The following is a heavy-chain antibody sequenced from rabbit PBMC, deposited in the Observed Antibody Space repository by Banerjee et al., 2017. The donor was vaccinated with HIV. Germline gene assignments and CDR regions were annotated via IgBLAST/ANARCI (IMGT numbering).Heavy chain of an antibody. CDR1: GIDFSTYYY. J-gene: IGHJ4*01. CDR2: IYITSGNR. V-gene: IGHV1S43*01. CDR3: ARDLLVPGVHSDL. D-gene: IGHD4-2*01. Sequence: QEQLKETGGGLVKPGGTLTLTCKASGIDFSTYYYMCWVRQAPGKGLELIACIYITSGNRWYASWVNGRFTISRSTSLNTVDLKMTSLTAADTATYFCARDLLVPGVHSDLWGPGTLVTV.